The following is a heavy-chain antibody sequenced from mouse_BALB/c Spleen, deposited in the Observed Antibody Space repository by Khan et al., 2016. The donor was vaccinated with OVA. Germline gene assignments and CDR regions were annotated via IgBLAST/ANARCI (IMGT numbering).Heavy chain of an antibody. J-gene: IGHJ2*01. Sequence: EVELVESGGGLVQPGGSRKLSCAASGFTFSSYGMHWVRQAPEKGLEWIAYISGDSNTIYYADTVKGRFIISRDNPKKTLFLQMTSRMSEDTARYYCATSYFYGYYFDYWGPGTPLTVSS. D-gene: IGHD1-1*01. CDR3: ATSYFYGYYFDY. CDR2: ISGDSNTI. V-gene: IGHV5-17*02. CDR1: GFTFSSYG.